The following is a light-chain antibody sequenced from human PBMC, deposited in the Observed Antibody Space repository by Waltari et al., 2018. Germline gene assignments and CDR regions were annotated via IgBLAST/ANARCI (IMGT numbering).Light chain of an antibody. CDR2: AAS. CDR3: QHYYISPWT. CDR1: QGISSY. Sequence: AIRMTQSPSSFSASIGDSVTITCRASQGISSYLAWYQQKPGKAPKLLIYAASTLQSGVPSRFSGSGSGTDFTLTISCLQSEDFATYYCQHYYISPWTFGQGTKVEIK. V-gene: IGKV1-8*01. J-gene: IGKJ1*01.